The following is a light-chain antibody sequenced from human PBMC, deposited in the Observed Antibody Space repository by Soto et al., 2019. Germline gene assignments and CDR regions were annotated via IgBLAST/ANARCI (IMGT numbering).Light chain of an antibody. J-gene: IGLJ1*01. V-gene: IGLV2-14*01. CDR1: SSDVGGYNY. CDR3: SSYTSSSTL. Sequence: QSVLTQPASVSGSPGQSITSSCTGTSSDVGGYNYVPWYQQHPGKAPKLMIYAVTDPPSRVSSRFSGSKSGNTASLTISGLQAEDEADYYCSSYTSSSTLFGTGTKVTVL. CDR2: AVT.